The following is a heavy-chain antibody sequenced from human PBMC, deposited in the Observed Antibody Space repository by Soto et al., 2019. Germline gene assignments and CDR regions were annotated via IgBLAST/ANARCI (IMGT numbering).Heavy chain of an antibody. CDR2: INHSGST. Sequence: SETLSLTCAVYGGSFSGYYWSWIRQPPGKGLEWIGEINHSGSTNYNPSLKSRVTISVDTSKNQFSLKLSSVTAADTAVYYCATRSPTGGYYYYSGMDVWGQGTTVTVSS. D-gene: IGHD2-15*01. CDR1: GGSFSGYY. CDR3: ATRSPTGGYYYYSGMDV. V-gene: IGHV4-34*01. J-gene: IGHJ6*02.